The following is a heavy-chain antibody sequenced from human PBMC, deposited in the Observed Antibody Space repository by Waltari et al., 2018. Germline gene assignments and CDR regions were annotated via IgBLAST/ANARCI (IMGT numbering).Heavy chain of an antibody. Sequence: VQLVESGGGLIQPGGSLRLSCAASGFTVSSNYMSWVRQAPGKGLEWVSVIYSGGSKYYADSVKGRFTISRDNSKNTLYLQMNSLRAEDTAVYYCARDGQYCGGDCYSDYWGQGTLVTVSS. J-gene: IGHJ4*02. CDR2: IYSGGSK. CDR1: GFTVSSNY. CDR3: ARDGQYCGGDCYSDY. D-gene: IGHD2-21*02. V-gene: IGHV3-53*01.